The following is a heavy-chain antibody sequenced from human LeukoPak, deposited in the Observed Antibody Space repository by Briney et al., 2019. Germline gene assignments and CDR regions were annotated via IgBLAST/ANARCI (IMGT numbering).Heavy chain of an antibody. CDR3: ARDSGYCSSTSCSPGSYFDY. J-gene: IGHJ4*02. D-gene: IGHD2-2*01. Sequence: PSETLSLTCTVSGGSISSHYWSWFRQPPGRGLEGIGYIYYSGSTNYNPSLKSRDTISVDTSKNQFSLKLSSVTAADTAVYYCARDSGYCSSTSCSPGSYFDYWGQGTLVTVSS. CDR2: IYYSGST. V-gene: IGHV4-59*11. CDR1: GGSISSHY.